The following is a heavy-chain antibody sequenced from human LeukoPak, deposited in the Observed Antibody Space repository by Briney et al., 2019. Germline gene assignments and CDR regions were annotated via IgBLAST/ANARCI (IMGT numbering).Heavy chain of an antibody. D-gene: IGHD5-18*01. CDR1: GFTFSDYY. J-gene: IGHJ4*02. CDR3: ASQWGVDTAMVGGFDC. Sequence: GGSLRLSCAASGFTFSDYYMSWIRQAPGKGLEWVSYISSSGSTIYYADSVKGRFTISRDNAKNSLYLQMNSLRAEDTAVYYCASQWGVDTAMVGGFDCWGQGTLVTVSS. CDR2: ISSSGSTI. V-gene: IGHV3-11*01.